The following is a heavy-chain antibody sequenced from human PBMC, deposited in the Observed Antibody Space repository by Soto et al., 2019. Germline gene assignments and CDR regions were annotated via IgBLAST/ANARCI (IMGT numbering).Heavy chain of an antibody. CDR1: GFSFSNHG. CDR2: ISYDGNVK. V-gene: IGHV3-30*18. CDR3: AKDLKVSGGFHGSLNYYYGMDV. D-gene: IGHD3-10*01. J-gene: IGHJ6*02. Sequence: QVQLAESGGGVVQPGRSLRISCAASGFSFSNHGMQWVRQAPGKGLEWVAVISYDGNVKYYTDSVKGRFTISRDNSQSTLFLQMDSLRPEDAAVYYCAKDLKVSGGFHGSLNYYYGMDVWGQRTTVTVSS.